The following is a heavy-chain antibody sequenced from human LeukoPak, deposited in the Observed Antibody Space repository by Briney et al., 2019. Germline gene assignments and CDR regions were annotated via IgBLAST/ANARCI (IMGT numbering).Heavy chain of an antibody. D-gene: IGHD7-27*01. V-gene: IGHV3-23*01. CDR1: GFIFSHYG. J-gene: IGHJ4*02. CDR2: ITSRSTT. CDR3: AKDGNWARFED. Sequence: GGSLRLSCAASGFIFSHYGMNWVRQAPGKGLEWVSGITSRSTTYYADSVKGRFTISRDNSKNMVWLQINSPTAEDTATYYCAKDGNWARFEDWGQGTLVTVST.